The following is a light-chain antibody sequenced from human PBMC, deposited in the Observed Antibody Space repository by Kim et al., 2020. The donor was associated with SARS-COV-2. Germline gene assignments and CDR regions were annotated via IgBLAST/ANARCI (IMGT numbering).Light chain of an antibody. J-gene: IGLJ3*02. CDR1: NSDIGAYER. CDR2: EVN. CDR3: AAFTTSSTWV. Sequence: GQSVTISCAGSNSDIGAYERVSWYQHHPGNAPTLIISEVNQRPSGVSDRFSGSKSAITASLSISGLHTDDEAFYYCAAFTTSSTWVFGGGTQLTVL. V-gene: IGLV2-18*02.